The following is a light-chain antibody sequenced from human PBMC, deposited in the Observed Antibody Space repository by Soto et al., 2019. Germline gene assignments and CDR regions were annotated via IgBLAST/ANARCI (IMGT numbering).Light chain of an antibody. Sequence: ENVLTQAPGTLSLCPGERATLSCRASQSVSSSYLAWYQQKPGQAPRLLIYGASNRATGIPDRFSGSGSGTDFTLTISRLDPEDFAVYYCQQYNSPLTFGGGTKVDI. CDR3: QQYNSPLT. CDR2: GAS. J-gene: IGKJ4*01. V-gene: IGKV3-20*01. CDR1: QSVSSSY.